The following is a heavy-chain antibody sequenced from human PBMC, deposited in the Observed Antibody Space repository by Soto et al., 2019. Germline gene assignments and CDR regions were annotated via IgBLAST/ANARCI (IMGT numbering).Heavy chain of an antibody. CDR3: ARSYHYYDFWGGGSRGGYFYGMDV. Sequence: PGGSPRLSCAASGFTFSSYEMNWVRQSPGKGLEWVSYISSSGSTIYYADSVKGRFTISRDNAKNSLYLQMNSLRDEDTAVYFCARSYHYYDFWGGGSRGGYFYGMDVWGQGTTVTVSS. CDR2: ISSSGSTI. V-gene: IGHV3-48*03. CDR1: GFTFSSYE. J-gene: IGHJ6*02. D-gene: IGHD3-3*01.